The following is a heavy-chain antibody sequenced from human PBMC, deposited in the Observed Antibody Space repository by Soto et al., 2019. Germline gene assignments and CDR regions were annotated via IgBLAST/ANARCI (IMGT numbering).Heavy chain of an antibody. CDR3: ARAGGVKDIVNFYFDY. CDR1: GYTFTSYY. J-gene: IGHJ4*02. D-gene: IGHD2-15*01. V-gene: IGHV1-46*01. CDR2: INPSGGST. Sequence: ASVKVSCKASGYTFTSYYMHWVRQAPGQGLEWMGIINPSGGSTSYAQKFQGRVTMTRDTSTSTVYMELSSLRSEDTAVYYCARAGGVKDIVNFYFDYWGQGTLVTVSS.